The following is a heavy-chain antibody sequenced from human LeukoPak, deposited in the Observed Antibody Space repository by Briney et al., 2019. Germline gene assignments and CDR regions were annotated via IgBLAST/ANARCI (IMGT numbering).Heavy chain of an antibody. V-gene: IGHV3-23*01. Sequence: GGSLRLSCSASGFTFSTFSNYGMSWVRQAPGKGLEWVSAISDSGGKTYYADSMKGRFTISRDNSKNTLYLQMNSLRAEDTAVYYCAKHGSGRYFDYWGQGTLVTVSS. J-gene: IGHJ4*02. CDR2: ISDSGGKT. CDR3: AKHGSGRYFDY. CDR1: GFTFSTFSNYG. D-gene: IGHD6-19*01.